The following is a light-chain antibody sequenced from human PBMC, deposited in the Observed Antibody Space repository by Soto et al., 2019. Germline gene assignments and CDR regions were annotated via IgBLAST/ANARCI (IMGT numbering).Light chain of an antibody. V-gene: IGLV1-51*01. J-gene: IGLJ2*01. Sequence: QSLLTQPPSVSAAPGQKVTISCSGGSSNIGRNYVSWYQQLPGTAPKLLIYDNYKRPSGIPDRFSGSKSGTSATLDITGLQTGDEADYYCGTWDISLTNGRVFGGGTKLTVL. CDR2: DNY. CDR1: SSNIGRNY. CDR3: GTWDISLTNGRV.